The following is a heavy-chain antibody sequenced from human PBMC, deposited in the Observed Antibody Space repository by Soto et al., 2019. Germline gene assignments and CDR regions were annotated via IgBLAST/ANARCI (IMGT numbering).Heavy chain of an antibody. J-gene: IGHJ3*02. V-gene: IGHV4-59*01. CDR3: ARGYYDSNGQSNTFDI. CDR2: VYYSGST. CDR1: GASISSSY. D-gene: IGHD3-22*01. Sequence: KTSETLSLTCTVSGASISSSYWSWIRQSPGKGLEWIGYVYYSGSTNYNPSLKSRVTMSVDTSKNQFSLKLSSVTTADTAMYYCARGYYDSNGQSNTFDIWGQGTMVTVSS.